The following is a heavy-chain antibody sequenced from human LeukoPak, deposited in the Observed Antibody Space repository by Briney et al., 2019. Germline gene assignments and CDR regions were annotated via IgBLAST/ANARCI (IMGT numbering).Heavy chain of an antibody. CDR3: AREYLWNSGAFDI. J-gene: IGHJ3*02. CDR1: GGSISSTNYY. V-gene: IGHV4-39*07. D-gene: IGHD1-7*01. CDR2: ISYSGGT. Sequence: SETLSLTCTVSGGSISSTNYYWGWIRQPPGKGLEWIGSISYSGGTYYNPSLKSRVTISVDTSKNQFSLKLSSVTAADTAVYYCAREYLWNSGAFDIWGQGTMVTVSS.